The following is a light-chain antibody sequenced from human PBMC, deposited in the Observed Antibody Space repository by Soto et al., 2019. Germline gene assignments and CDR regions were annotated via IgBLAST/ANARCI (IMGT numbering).Light chain of an antibody. J-gene: IGKJ1*01. CDR2: GTS. CDR1: QKINTSY. Sequence: EITLTQSPGTLSLSPGERATLSCRASQKINTSYLAWYQQKPGQAPRLLISGTSIRATGIPDRFSGSGSGTDFTLTISRLESEDFAVYFCQQYGPSRTFGQGTKVDI. CDR3: QQYGPSRT. V-gene: IGKV3-20*01.